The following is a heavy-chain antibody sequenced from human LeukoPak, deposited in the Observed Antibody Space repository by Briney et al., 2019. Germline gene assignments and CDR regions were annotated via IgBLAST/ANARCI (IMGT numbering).Heavy chain of an antibody. Sequence: GGSLRLSWAASGFTSSSYGMHWVRQPPDKGLGWVALIRYDGNDKYYADSVKGRFIISRDNPKNTLYLQMNSLRAEDTAVYYFAKDCGDLLLYANDAFDIWGQGTLVTVSS. V-gene: IGHV3-30*02. J-gene: IGHJ3*02. CDR1: GFTSSSYG. D-gene: IGHD2-2*02. CDR2: IRYDGNDK. CDR3: AKDCGDLLLYANDAFDI.